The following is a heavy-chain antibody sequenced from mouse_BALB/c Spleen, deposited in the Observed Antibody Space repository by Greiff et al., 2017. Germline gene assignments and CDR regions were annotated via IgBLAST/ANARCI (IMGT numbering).Heavy chain of an antibody. Sequence: EVQLQESGGGLVKPGGSLKLSCAASGFTFSSYAMSWVRQTPEKRLEWVASISSGGSTYYPDSVKGRFTISRDNARNILYLQMSSLRSEDTAMYYCARGWDGDYWGQGTTLTVSS. CDR2: ISSGGST. V-gene: IGHV5-6-5*01. J-gene: IGHJ2*01. CDR1: GFTFSSYA. CDR3: ARGWDGDY. D-gene: IGHD4-1*01.